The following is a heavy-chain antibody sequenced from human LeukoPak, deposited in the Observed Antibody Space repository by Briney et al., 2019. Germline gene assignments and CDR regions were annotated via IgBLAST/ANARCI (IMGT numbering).Heavy chain of an antibody. CDR3: ARDGTAAGLYFDL. J-gene: IGHJ4*01. CDR1: GGSLSSSSYY. Sequence: SETLSLTCTVSGGSLSSSSYYWGWIRQPPGKGLEWVGSIYYSGSTYYNPSLKSRVTISVDTSKNQFSLKLSSVTAADTAVYYCARDGTAAGLYFDLWGQGTLVTVSS. CDR2: IYYSGST. V-gene: IGHV4-39*01. D-gene: IGHD6-13*01.